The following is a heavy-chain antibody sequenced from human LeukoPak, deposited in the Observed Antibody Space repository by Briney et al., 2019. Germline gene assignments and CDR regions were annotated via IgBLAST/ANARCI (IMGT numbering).Heavy chain of an antibody. Sequence: GSLRLSCSMSGFTLSHYAMSWVRQAPGKGLEWVSTIGGGGGSTDYTDSVKGRFTISRDNSKNTLYLQMNSLGAEDTAVYYCAKGHRYCTSGNCNSAVDYWGQGTLVTVSS. CDR3: AKGHRYCTSGNCNSAVDY. V-gene: IGHV3-23*01. J-gene: IGHJ4*02. CDR1: GFTLSHYA. CDR2: IGGGGGST. D-gene: IGHD2-15*01.